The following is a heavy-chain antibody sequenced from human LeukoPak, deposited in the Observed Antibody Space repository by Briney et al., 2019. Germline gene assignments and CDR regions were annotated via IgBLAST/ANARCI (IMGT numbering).Heavy chain of an antibody. CDR3: ARGGSYYGSYNWFDP. CDR2: MNPNSGNT. V-gene: IGHV1-8*02. CDR1: GYTFTGYY. J-gene: IGHJ5*02. D-gene: IGHD1-26*01. Sequence: ASVKVSCKSSGYTFTGYYMHWVRQAPGQGLEWMGWMNPNSGNTGYAQKFQGRVTMTRNTSISTAYMELSSLRSEDTAVYYCARGGSYYGSYNWFDPWGQGTLVTVSS.